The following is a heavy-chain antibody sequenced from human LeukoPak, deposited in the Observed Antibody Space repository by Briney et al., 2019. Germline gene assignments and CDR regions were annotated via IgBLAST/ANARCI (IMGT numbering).Heavy chain of an antibody. CDR2: ISYDGSNK. J-gene: IGHJ4*02. D-gene: IGHD3-22*01. CDR3: ARDYYDSSGYYFDY. Sequence: PGGSLRLSCVASGFTFSSYAMHWVRQAPGKGLEWVAVISYDGSNKYYADSVKGRFTISRDDSKNTLYLQMNSLRAEDTAVYYCARDYYDSSGYYFDYWGQGTLVTVSS. CDR1: GFTFSSYA. V-gene: IGHV3-30-3*01.